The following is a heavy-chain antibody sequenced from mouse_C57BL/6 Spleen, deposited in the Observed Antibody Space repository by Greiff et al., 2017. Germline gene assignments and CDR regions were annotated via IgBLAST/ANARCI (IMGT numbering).Heavy chain of an antibody. CDR1: GFTFSDYY. CDR3: ARATYDYDAAHFDY. D-gene: IGHD2-4*01. V-gene: IGHV5-16*01. CDR2: INYDGSST. Sequence: EVKLVESEGGLVQPGSSMKLSCTASGFTFSDYYMAWVRQVPDKGLEWVANINYDGSSTYYLDSLKSRFIISRDNAKNILYLQMSSLKSEDTATYYCARATYDYDAAHFDYWGQGTTLTVSS. J-gene: IGHJ2*01.